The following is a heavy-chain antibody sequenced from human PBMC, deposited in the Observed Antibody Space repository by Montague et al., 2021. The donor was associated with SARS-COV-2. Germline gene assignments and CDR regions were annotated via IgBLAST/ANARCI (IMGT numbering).Heavy chain of an antibody. CDR1: GGSFSGYH. V-gene: IGHV4-34*01. Sequence: SETLSLTCAVYGGSFSGYHWTWIRQSPGKGLEWIGEINTSGSTNYNPSLKSRITISGDTSKNQFSLKLTSVTAADTGVYYCARWDPQTLTLIGLRGKSASDYWGQGTLVTVSS. CDR2: INTSGST. J-gene: IGHJ4*02. D-gene: IGHD4-23*01. CDR3: ARWDPQTLTLIGLRGKSASDY.